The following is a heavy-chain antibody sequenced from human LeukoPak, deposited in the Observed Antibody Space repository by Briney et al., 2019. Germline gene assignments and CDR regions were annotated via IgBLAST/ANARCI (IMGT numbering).Heavy chain of an antibody. CDR2: ISSSGRTV. D-gene: IGHD1-26*01. V-gene: IGHV3-48*03. CDR3: ARQIVGATVLDY. J-gene: IGHJ4*02. Sequence: GGTLRLSCAASGYTFSSYEMKWVRQAPGKGLEWVSYISSSGRTVYYADSVKGRFTISRDNAKDSLYLQMNSLRAEDTAVYYCARQIVGATVLDYWGQGTLVTV. CDR1: GYTFSSYE.